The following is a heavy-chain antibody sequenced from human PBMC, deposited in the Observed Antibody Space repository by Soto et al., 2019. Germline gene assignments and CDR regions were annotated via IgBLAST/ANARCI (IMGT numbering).Heavy chain of an antibody. V-gene: IGHV1-3*01. CDR1: GYTFTSYA. J-gene: IGHJ4*02. D-gene: IGHD3-10*01. CDR3: ARGYYGSGSYPDY. CDR2: INAGNGNT. Sequence: QVQLVQSGAEVKKPGASVKVSCKASGYTFTSYAMHWVRQAPGQRLEWMGWINAGNGNTKYSQKFQGRVTITRDTSASTAYMERSSLRSEDTAVYYCARGYYGSGSYPDYWGQGTLVTVSS.